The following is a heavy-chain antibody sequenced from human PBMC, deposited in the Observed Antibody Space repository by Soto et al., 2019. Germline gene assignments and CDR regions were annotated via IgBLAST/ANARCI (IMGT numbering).Heavy chain of an antibody. D-gene: IGHD3-10*01. Sequence: ASVKVSCKASGYTFTSYAIVWVRLAPGRGLEWMGRINPNNGDTNSPQKFQGRVTMTSDTSISTAYMEMSGLRSDGTALYYCAREITYGGGSFSLGLWGQGTLVTVSS. CDR2: INPNNGDT. V-gene: IGHV1-2*06. CDR3: AREITYGGGSFSLGL. J-gene: IGHJ4*02. CDR1: GYTFTSYA.